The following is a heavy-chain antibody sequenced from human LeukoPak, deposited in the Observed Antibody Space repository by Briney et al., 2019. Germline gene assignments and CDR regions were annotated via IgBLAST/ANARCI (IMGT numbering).Heavy chain of an antibody. Sequence: GGSLRLSRAASGFTFSSYAMSWVRQAPGKGLEWVSSISGSGGSTYYADSVKGRFSISRDNAKNSLYLQMNSLRAEDTAVYYCARSLTIFGVVIPSFDYWGQGTLVTVSS. D-gene: IGHD3-3*01. J-gene: IGHJ4*02. CDR3: ARSLTIFGVVIPSFDY. CDR1: GFTFSSYA. V-gene: IGHV3-23*01. CDR2: ISGSGGST.